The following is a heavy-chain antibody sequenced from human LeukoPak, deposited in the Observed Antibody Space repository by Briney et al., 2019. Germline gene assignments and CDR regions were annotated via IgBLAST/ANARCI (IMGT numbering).Heavy chain of an antibody. D-gene: IGHD3-3*01. V-gene: IGHV3-23*01. Sequence: HPGRSLRLSCAASGFTFSSYAMSWVRQAPGKGLEWVSVINRSGGSIHYADSVKGRVTISRDNSKNTLYLQMNSLRADDTAVYYCAKSGTFLEWLLADYFDYWGQGIVVTVSS. CDR2: INRSGGSI. CDR3: AKSGTFLEWLLADYFDY. J-gene: IGHJ4*02. CDR1: GFTFSSYA.